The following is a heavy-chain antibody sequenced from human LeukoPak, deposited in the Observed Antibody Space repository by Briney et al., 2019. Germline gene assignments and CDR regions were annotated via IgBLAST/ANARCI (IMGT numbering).Heavy chain of an antibody. CDR3: ARGSSGWYDYFDY. CDR2: INPSGGST. J-gene: IGHJ4*02. CDR1: GYPFTSYY. V-gene: IGHV1-46*01. D-gene: IGHD6-19*01. Sequence: ASVKVSCRASGYPFTSYYMQWVRQAPGQGLELMRIINPSGGSTSYAQKFQGRVTMTRDTSTSTVYMELSSLRSEDTAVYYCARGSSGWYDYFDYWGQGTLVTVSS.